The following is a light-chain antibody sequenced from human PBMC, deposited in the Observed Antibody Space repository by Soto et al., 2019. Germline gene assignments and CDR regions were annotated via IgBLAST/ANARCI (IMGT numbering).Light chain of an antibody. CDR3: SSYTSSSTVV. CDR1: TSDVGGYNY. Sequence: QSALTQPASVSGSPGQSITISCTGTTSDVGGYNYVSWYQQHPGKAPKLKIYEVSNRPSGVSNRFSGSKSGNTASLTISGLQAEDEADYYCSSYTSSSTVVFGGATKLTVL. J-gene: IGLJ2*01. V-gene: IGLV2-14*01. CDR2: EVS.